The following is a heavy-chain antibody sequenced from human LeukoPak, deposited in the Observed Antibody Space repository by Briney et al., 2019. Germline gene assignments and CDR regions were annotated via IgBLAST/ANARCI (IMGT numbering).Heavy chain of an antibody. V-gene: IGHV4-61*02. CDR3: ARRLGGQLVRPNAFDI. CDR1: GGSISSGSYY. CDR2: IYTSGST. J-gene: IGHJ3*02. Sequence: SETLSLTCTVFGGSISSGSYYWSWIRQPAGKGLEWIGLIYTSGSTYYNPSLKSRVTISVDTSKNQFSLKLSSVTAADTAVYYCARRLGGQLVRPNAFDIWGQGTMVTVSS. D-gene: IGHD6-6*01.